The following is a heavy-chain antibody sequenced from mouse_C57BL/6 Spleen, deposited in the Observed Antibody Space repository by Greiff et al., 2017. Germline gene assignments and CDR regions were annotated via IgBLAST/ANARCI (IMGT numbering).Heavy chain of an antibody. V-gene: IGHV1-19*01. CDR3: ARANPPITTVVATEGYYFDY. J-gene: IGHJ2*01. D-gene: IGHD1-1*01. CDR2: INPYNGGT. Sequence: EVQLQQSGPVLVKPGASVKMSCKASGYTFTDYYMNWVKQSHGKSLEWIGVINPYNGGTSYNQKFKGKATLTVDKSSSTAYMELNSLTSEDSAVYYCARANPPITTVVATEGYYFDYWGQGTTLTVSS. CDR1: GYTFTDYY.